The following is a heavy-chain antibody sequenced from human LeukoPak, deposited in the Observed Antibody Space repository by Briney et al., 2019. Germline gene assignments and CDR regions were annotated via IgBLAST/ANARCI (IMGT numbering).Heavy chain of an antibody. CDR2: ISAYNGNT. V-gene: IGHV1-18*01. CDR1: GYTLTELS. Sequence: ASVKVSCKVSGYTLTELSMHWVRQAPGKGLEWMGWISAYNGNTNYAQKLQGRVTMTTDTSTSTAYMDLRSLRSDDTAVYYCARDGVDIVTSRYYYFYMDVWGKGTTVTVSS. J-gene: IGHJ6*03. CDR3: ARDGVDIVTSRYYYFYMDV. D-gene: IGHD5-12*01.